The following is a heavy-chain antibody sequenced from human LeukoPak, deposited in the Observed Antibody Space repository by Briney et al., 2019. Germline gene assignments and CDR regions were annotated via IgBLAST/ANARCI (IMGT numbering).Heavy chain of an antibody. V-gene: IGHV7-4-1*02. CDR2: ISTNTGNL. D-gene: IGHD3-16*02. CDR1: GYTFTSYA. Sequence: GASVKVSCKASGYTFTSYAMNWVRQAPGQGLEWMGWISTNTGNLTYAQGFTGRFVFSLDTSVSTAYLQISSLKAEDTAVYYCARDYYDYVWGSYRHGPLGGINWFDPWGQGTLVTVSS. CDR3: ARDYYDYVWGSYRHGPLGGINWFDP. J-gene: IGHJ5*02.